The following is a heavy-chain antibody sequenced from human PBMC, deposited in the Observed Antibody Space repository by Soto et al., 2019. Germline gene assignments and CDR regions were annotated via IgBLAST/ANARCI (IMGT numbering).Heavy chain of an antibody. V-gene: IGHV4-59*08. CDR1: GGSISRYD. CDR3: ARLKIGYYYYYMDV. Sequence: PSGTLALTCTVSGGSISRYDWSWIRQPPGKGLEWIGYIYYSGSTNYNPSLKSRVTISVDTSKNQFSLKLSSVTAADTAVYYCARLKIGYYYYYMDVWGKGTTVTV. J-gene: IGHJ6*03. CDR2: IYYSGST.